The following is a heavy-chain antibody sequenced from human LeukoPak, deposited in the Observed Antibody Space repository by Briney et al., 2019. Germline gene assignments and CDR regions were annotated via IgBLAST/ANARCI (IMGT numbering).Heavy chain of an antibody. CDR2: ISAYNGNT. J-gene: IGHJ5*02. CDR1: GYTFTSYG. CDR3: ARLEYSSSYNWFDP. D-gene: IGHD6-6*01. Sequence: ASVKVSCNASGYTFTSYGISWVRQAPGQGLEWMGWISAYNGNTNYAQKLQGRVTMTTDTSTSTAYMELRSLRSDDTAVYYCARLEYSSSYNWFDPWGQGTLVTVSS. V-gene: IGHV1-18*01.